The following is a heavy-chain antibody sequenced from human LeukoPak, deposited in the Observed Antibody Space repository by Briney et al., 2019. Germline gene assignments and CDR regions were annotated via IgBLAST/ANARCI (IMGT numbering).Heavy chain of an antibody. CDR2: VNWNGCST. CDR3: AGGRDGSSHFGPAFDY. J-gene: IGHJ4*02. Sequence: PAGGSLRLSCAASGFTFDDYGMSWVRQVPGKGLEWVAGVNWNGCSTGYAESMKGRVTISRDNAKNSLYLQMNSLGVEDTAFYYGAGGRDGSSHFGPAFDYWGQGTLVIVSS. V-gene: IGHV3-20*04. D-gene: IGHD5-24*01. CDR1: GFTFDDYG.